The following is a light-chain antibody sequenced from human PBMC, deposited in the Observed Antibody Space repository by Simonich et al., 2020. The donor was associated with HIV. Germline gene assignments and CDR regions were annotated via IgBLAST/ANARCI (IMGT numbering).Light chain of an antibody. Sequence: QTLVTQGPSLTVSPGGTVTLTCASSTGAVTSGHYPYWFQQKPGQAPRTLIYDTSNKHSWTPARFSGSLLGGKAALTLSGVQPEDEAEYYCLLYYGGAHLWVFGGGTKLTVL. CDR3: LLYYGGAHLWV. V-gene: IGLV7-43*01. J-gene: IGLJ3*02. CDR1: TGAVTSGHY. CDR2: DTS.